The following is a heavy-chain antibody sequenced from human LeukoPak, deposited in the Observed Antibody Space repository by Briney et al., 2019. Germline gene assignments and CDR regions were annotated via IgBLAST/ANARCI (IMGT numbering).Heavy chain of an antibody. J-gene: IGHJ4*02. CDR2: IYPGDSDT. CDR3: ARSSSWYSGALDY. D-gene: IGHD6-13*01. Sequence: GESLKISCKGSGYSFTSYWTGWVRQMPGKGLKWMGIIYPGDSDTRYSPSFQGQVTISADKSISTAYLQWSSLKASDTAMYYCARSSSWYSGALDYWGQGTLVTVSS. V-gene: IGHV5-51*01. CDR1: GYSFTSYW.